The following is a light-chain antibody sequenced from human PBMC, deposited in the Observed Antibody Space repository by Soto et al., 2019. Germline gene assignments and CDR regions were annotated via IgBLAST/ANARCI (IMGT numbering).Light chain of an antibody. V-gene: IGKV3-15*01. CDR2: GAS. CDR3: QQYNNWPPKGT. Sequence: EIVLTQSPATLSLSPGERATLSCRASQSVSSNLAWYQQKPGQAPRLLIYGASTRATGIPARFSGSGSGTEFTLTISSLQSEDFAVYYCQQYNNWPPKGTFGQGTKVDIK. CDR1: QSVSSN. J-gene: IGKJ1*01.